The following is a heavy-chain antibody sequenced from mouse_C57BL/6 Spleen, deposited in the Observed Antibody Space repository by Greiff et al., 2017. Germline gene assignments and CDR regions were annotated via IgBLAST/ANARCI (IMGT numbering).Heavy chain of an antibody. CDR3: ARSDSNSPFAY. CDR1: GYSFTGYY. Sequence: EVQLQQSGPELVKPGASVKISCKASGYSFTGYYMNWVKQSPEKSLEWIGEINPSTGGTTYNQKFKAKATLTVDKSSSTAYMQLKSLTSEDSAVYYCARSDSNSPFAYWGQGTLVTVSA. D-gene: IGHD2-5*01. V-gene: IGHV1-42*01. CDR2: INPSTGGT. J-gene: IGHJ3*01.